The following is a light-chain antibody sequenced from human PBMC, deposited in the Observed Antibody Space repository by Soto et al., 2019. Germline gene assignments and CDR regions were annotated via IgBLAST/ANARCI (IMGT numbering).Light chain of an antibody. J-gene: IGKJ5*01. CDR3: QQRSNWIT. Sequence: EIVLPQSPATLSLSAGERATLSCRASQSVSRYLAWYQQKPSQAPRLLMYDTSYRATGIPARFSGSGSGTDFTLTISSLEPEDFAVYYCQQRSNWITFGQGTRLEIK. V-gene: IGKV3-11*01. CDR2: DTS. CDR1: QSVSRY.